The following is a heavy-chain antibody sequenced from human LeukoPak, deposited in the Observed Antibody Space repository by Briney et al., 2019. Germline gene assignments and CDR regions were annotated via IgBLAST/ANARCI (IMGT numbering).Heavy chain of an antibody. J-gene: IGHJ6*02. Sequence: SETLSLTCAVYGGSFSGYYWSWIRQPPGEGLERIGEINHSGSTNYNPSLKSRVTISVDTSKNQFSLKLSSVTAADTAVYYCARGSITIFGVVTDYYYGMDVWGQGTTVTVSS. CDR3: ARGSITIFGVVTDYYYGMDV. CDR2: INHSGST. V-gene: IGHV4-34*01. CDR1: GGSFSGYY. D-gene: IGHD3-3*01.